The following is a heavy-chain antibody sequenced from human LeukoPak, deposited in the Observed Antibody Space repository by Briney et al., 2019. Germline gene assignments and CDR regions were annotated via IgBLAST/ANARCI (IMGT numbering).Heavy chain of an antibody. D-gene: IGHD3-10*01. CDR1: GASINSYY. CDR3: ARWGSSGSYFHFDY. V-gene: IGHV4-59*01. J-gene: IGHJ4*02. CDR2: VYYSGTT. Sequence: SETLSLTCTVSGASINSYYWSWIRQAPGKGLEWIGYVYYSGTTNYNPSLKSRVTISLDASNNQFSLKLSSVTSADTAVYYCARWGSSGSYFHFDYWGQGTLVTVSS.